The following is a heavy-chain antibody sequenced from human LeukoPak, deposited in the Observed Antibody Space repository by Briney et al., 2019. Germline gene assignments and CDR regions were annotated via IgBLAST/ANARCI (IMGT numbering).Heavy chain of an antibody. CDR3: AKDHSADGWPTFEY. CDR1: GFGVHTFA. D-gene: IGHD5-24*01. V-gene: IGHV3-23*01. J-gene: IGHJ4*02. Sequence: GGSLRLSCAVSGFGVHTFAMSWVRLAPGKGLEWLASITKYDGRLYYAGSVRGRFTISRDTSQNELYLQMDSLRADDSAIYFCAKDHSADGWPTFEYWGRGTLVSVSS. CDR2: ITKYDGRL.